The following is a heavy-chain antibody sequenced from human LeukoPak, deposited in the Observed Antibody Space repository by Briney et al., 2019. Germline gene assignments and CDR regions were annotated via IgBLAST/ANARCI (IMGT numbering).Heavy chain of an antibody. CDR3: ARDAFDI. CDR1: GFTVSSKS. J-gene: IGHJ3*02. CDR2: TYSGGST. V-gene: IGHV3-66*01. Sequence: PGGSLRLSCAASGFTVSSKSMNWVRQAPGKGLEWVSVTYSGGSTGYADSVKGRFTISRDNSKNTLFLQMNSLRAEDTAFYYCARDAFDIWGQGTMVTASS.